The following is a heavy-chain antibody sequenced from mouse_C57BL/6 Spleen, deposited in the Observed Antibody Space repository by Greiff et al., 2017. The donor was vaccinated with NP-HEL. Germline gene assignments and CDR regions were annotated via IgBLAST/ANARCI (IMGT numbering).Heavy chain of an antibody. V-gene: IGHV1-26*01. CDR1: GYTFTDYY. CDR3: ARKTPLGAMDY. CDR2: INPNNGGT. J-gene: IGHJ4*01. Sequence: VQLQQSGPELVKPGASVKISCKASGYTFTDYYMNWVKQSHGKSLEWIGDINPNNGGTSYNQKFKGKATLTVDKSSSTAYMELRSLTSEDSAVYYCARKTPLGAMDYWGQGTSVTVSS. D-gene: IGHD3-3*01.